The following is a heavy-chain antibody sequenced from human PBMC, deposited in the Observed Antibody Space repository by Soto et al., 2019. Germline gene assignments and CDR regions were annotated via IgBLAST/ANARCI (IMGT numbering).Heavy chain of an antibody. Sequence: PRESLKISCKGSGYSFTSYCIGWVRQMPGKGLEWMGIIYPGDSDTRYSPSFQGQVTISADKSISTAYLQWSSLKASDTAMYYCARRGKLDGYNYDYWGQGTLVTVSS. CDR2: IYPGDSDT. V-gene: IGHV5-51*01. CDR3: ARRGKLDGYNYDY. CDR1: GYSFTSYC. J-gene: IGHJ4*02. D-gene: IGHD5-12*01.